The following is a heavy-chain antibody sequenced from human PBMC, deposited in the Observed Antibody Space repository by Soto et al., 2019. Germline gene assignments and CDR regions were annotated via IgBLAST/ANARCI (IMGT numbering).Heavy chain of an antibody. J-gene: IGHJ4*02. V-gene: IGHV3-33*01. Sequence: QVQLVESGGGVVQPGRSLRLSCAASGFTFSSYDMHWVRQAPGKGLEWVAVIWYDGSNKYYADSVKGRFTISRDNSKNTLYLQMNSLRAEDTAVYYCASGYCSGGSRYPGVLDYWGQGTLVTVST. CDR1: GFTFSSYD. CDR2: IWYDGSNK. CDR3: ASGYCSGGSRYPGVLDY. D-gene: IGHD2-15*01.